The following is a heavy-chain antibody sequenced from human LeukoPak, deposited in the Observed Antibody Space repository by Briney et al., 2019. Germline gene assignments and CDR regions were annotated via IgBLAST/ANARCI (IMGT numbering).Heavy chain of an antibody. Sequence: GGSLRLSCAVSGFTSRSYGMNWVRQAPGKGLEWVSFISDNSRDINYADSVKGRFIISRDSAKNSLYLQMNSLRADDTAVYYCATDVRGPDYWGQGTLVTVSS. V-gene: IGHV3-48*01. CDR2: ISDNSRDI. CDR1: GFTSRSYG. J-gene: IGHJ4*02. CDR3: ATDVRGPDY. D-gene: IGHD3/OR15-3a*01.